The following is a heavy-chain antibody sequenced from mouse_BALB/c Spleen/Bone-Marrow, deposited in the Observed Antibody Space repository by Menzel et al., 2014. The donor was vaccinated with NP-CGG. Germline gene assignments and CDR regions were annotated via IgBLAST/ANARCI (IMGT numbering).Heavy chain of an antibody. D-gene: IGHD2-3*01. Sequence: LQESGPELVKPGASVKISCKASGYTFTDYYINWVKQKPGQGLGWIGWIYPGSGNTKYNEKFKGKATLTVDTSSSTAYMQLSSLTSEDTAVYFCARSGGYYVRFAYWGQGTLVTVSA. J-gene: IGHJ3*01. CDR3: ARSGGYYVRFAY. CDR2: IYPGSGNT. CDR1: GYTFTDYY. V-gene: IGHV1-84*02.